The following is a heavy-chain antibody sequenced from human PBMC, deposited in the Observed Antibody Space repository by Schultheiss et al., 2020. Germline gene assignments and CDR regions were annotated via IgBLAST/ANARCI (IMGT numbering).Heavy chain of an antibody. V-gene: IGHV4-59*01. Sequence: SETLSLTCTVSGGSISGSYWSWIRQPPGKGLEWIGYIHYSGSTKYNPSLKNRVTISVDTSKNQFSLKLYSVTAADTAVYYCATQDHSSGWYSWGQGTLVTVSS. D-gene: IGHD6-19*01. CDR2: IHYSGST. J-gene: IGHJ4*02. CDR3: ATQDHSSGWYS. CDR1: GGSISGSY.